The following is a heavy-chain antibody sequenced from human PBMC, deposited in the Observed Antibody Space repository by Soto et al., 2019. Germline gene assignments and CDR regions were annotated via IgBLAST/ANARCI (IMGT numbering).Heavy chain of an antibody. J-gene: IGHJ4*02. CDR1: GFTFSSYS. D-gene: IGHD2-2*01. CDR2: ISSSSSYI. Sequence: EAQLVESGGGLVKPGGSLRLSCAASGFTFSSYSMNWVRQAPGKGLEWVSSISSSSSYIYYADSVKGRFTISRDNAKNSLYLQMNSLRAEDTAVYYCARAVVPAAMGPYYFDYWGQGTLVTVSS. CDR3: ARAVVPAAMGPYYFDY. V-gene: IGHV3-21*01.